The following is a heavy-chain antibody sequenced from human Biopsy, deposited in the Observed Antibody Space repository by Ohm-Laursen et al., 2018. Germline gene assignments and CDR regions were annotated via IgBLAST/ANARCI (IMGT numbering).Heavy chain of an antibody. CDR3: TRATNSIGWPYYYFYGMDI. CDR1: GGSISSDW. V-gene: IGHV4-59*01. J-gene: IGHJ6*02. D-gene: IGHD6-19*01. CDR2: VYYSGTT. Sequence: GTLSLTCSVSGGSISSDWWSWIRQTPGKGLEWIGYVYYSGTTTYNPSLRSRVTISVDTSMNQISLRLQSVTAADTAIYYCTRATNSIGWPYYYFYGMDIWGQGTTVTVSS.